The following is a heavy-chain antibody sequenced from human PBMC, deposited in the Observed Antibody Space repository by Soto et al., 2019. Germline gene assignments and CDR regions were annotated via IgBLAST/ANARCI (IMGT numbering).Heavy chain of an antibody. J-gene: IGHJ6*02. CDR2: ISGSGGST. CDR3: GGIVVVPAAIYSAYYCYRMDV. D-gene: IGHD2-2*01. V-gene: IGHV3-23*01. Sequence: PGGSLRLSCAASGFTFSSYAMCWVLLSSGKRLEWVSAISGSGGSTYYADSVKGRFTISRDNSKNTLYLQMNRLRAEDTAVYYCGGIVVVPAAIYSAYYCYRMDVWGQGTTVTGSS. CDR1: GFTFSSYA.